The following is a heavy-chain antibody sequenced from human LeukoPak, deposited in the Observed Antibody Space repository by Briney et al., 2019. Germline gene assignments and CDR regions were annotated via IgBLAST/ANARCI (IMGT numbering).Heavy chain of an antibody. J-gene: IGHJ4*02. V-gene: IGHV1-46*01. Sequence: ASVKVSCKASGYTFTSYYMHWVRRAPGQGLEWMGIINPSGGSTSYAQKFQGRVTMTRDTSTSTVYMELSSLRSEDTAVYYCARERDIAVSNRRESYFEYWGQGTLVTVSS. CDR1: GYTFTSYY. CDR3: ARERDIAVSNRRESYFEY. D-gene: IGHD6-19*01. CDR2: INPSGGST.